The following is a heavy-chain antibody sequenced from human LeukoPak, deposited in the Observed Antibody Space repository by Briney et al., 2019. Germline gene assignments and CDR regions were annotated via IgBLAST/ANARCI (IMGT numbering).Heavy chain of an antibody. CDR1: GVSISSGGYT. CDR2: IYHSGST. J-gene: IGHJ4*02. V-gene: IGHV4-30-2*01. Sequence: SGTLSLTCAASGVSISSGGYTWSCMRQPPGKGLEWIGYIYHSGSTYYNPSLKSLVTISVDRSKNQFYLKRRSVAAAEPAVYYCARGDGYNLDYWGQGTLVTVSS. D-gene: IGHD5-24*01. CDR3: ARGDGYNLDY.